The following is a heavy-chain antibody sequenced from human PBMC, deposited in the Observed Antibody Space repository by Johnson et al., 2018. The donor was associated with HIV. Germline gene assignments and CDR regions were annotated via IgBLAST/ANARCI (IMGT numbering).Heavy chain of an antibody. D-gene: IGHD3-9*01. J-gene: IGHJ3*02. CDR2: IRYDGSKK. V-gene: IGHV3-30*02. CDR1: GFTFSSYG. CDR3: AKMAPLLRYFDWLLYDDAFDI. Sequence: QVQLVESGGGVVQPGGSLRLSCAESGFTFSSYGMHWVRQAPGKGLEWVAFIRYDGSKKYYADSVKGRITISRDNSKNTLYLQMNSLRAEDTAVYYCAKMAPLLRYFDWLLYDDAFDIWGQGTMVTISS.